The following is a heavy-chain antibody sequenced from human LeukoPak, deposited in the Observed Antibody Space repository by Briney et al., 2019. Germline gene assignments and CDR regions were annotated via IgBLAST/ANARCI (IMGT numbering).Heavy chain of an antibody. D-gene: IGHD4-17*01. CDR3: AREKYGDYVGYYGMDV. Sequence: ASVKVSCKASGYTFTSYDINWVRQATGQGLEWMGWMNPNSGNTGYAQKFQGRVTMTRNTSISTAYMELSSLRSDDTAVYYCAREKYGDYVGYYGMDVWGQGTTVTVSS. CDR1: GYTFTSYD. CDR2: MNPNSGNT. J-gene: IGHJ6*02. V-gene: IGHV1-8*01.